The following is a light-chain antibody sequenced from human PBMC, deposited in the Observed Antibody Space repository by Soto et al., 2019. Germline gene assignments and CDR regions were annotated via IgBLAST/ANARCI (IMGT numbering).Light chain of an antibody. CDR3: QSYDTRFGAFAI. Sequence: QSVLTQPPSVSGAPGQRVTISCTGTSSKLGALYDVHWYQRLPGTAPKLLIYANNNRPSGVPDRFSGSKSGTSASLAITGLQTEDEADYFCQSYDTRFGAFAIFGGGTKLTVL. J-gene: IGLJ2*01. CDR2: ANN. V-gene: IGLV1-40*01. CDR1: SSKLGALYD.